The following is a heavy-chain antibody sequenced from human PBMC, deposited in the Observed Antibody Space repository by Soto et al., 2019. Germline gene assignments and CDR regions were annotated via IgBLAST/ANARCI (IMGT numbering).Heavy chain of an antibody. CDR1: GGSISSGGYS. J-gene: IGHJ4*02. CDR3: ARVTSY. Sequence: SETLSLTCAVSGGSISSGGYSWSWIRQPPGKGLEWIGYMYHSGSTYYNPSLKSRVTISIDRSKNQFSLKLSSVTAADTAVYYGARVTSYWAQGILVPVSS. CDR2: MYHSGST. V-gene: IGHV4-30-2*01.